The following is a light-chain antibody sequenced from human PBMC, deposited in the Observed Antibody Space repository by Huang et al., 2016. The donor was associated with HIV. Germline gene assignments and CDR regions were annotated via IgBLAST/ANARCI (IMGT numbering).Light chain of an antibody. J-gene: IGKJ2*01. CDR2: GSS. Sequence: EIVMTQSPAPLSVFPGERVTLSCRASQSVGNILAWYQQRPGQAPRLLIYGSSARAAGIPARFSGSGSGTEFTLTIRSLQSEELAGYYCQQYNSWPRTFGQGTKLEIK. V-gene: IGKV3-15*01. CDR3: QQYNSWPRT. CDR1: QSVGNI.